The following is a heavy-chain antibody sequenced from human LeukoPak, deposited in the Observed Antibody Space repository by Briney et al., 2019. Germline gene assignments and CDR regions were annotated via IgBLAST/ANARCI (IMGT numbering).Heavy chain of an antibody. CDR3: ARGPPDYYGSGINYYYYGMDV. V-gene: IGHV1-46*01. Sequence: ASVKVSFKASGYTFTIYYMHWVRQAPGQGLEWMGIINPSGGSTSYAQKFQGRVTMTRDTSTGTVYMELSSLRSEDTAVYYCARGPPDYYGSGINYYYYGMDVWGQGTTVTVSS. CDR2: INPSGGST. J-gene: IGHJ6*02. CDR1: GYTFTIYY. D-gene: IGHD3-10*01.